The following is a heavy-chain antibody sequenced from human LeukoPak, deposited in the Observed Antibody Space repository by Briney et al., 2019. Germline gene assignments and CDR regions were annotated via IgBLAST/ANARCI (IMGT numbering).Heavy chain of an antibody. J-gene: IGHJ4*02. CDR1: GYTLTELS. CDR2: FDPEDGET. CDR3: ATVLFYSSGWYFDY. Sequence: ASVKVSCKVSGYTLTELSMHWVRQAPGKGLEWMGGFDPEDGETIYAQKFQGRVTMTEDTSTDTAYTELSSLRSEDTAVYYCATVLFYSSGWYFDYWGQGTLVTVSS. V-gene: IGHV1-24*01. D-gene: IGHD6-19*01.